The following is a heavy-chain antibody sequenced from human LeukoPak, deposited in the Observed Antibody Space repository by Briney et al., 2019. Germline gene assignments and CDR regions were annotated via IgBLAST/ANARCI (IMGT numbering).Heavy chain of an antibody. CDR1: GFTFSSYA. V-gene: IGHV3-23*01. CDR2: ISGSGGST. D-gene: IGHD3-22*01. J-gene: IGHJ4*02. Sequence: GGSLRLSSAASGFTFSSYAMSWVRQAPGKGLEWVSAISGSGGSTYYADSVKGRFTISRDNSKNTLYLQMNSLRAEDTAVYYCAKRPNYDSYFDYWGQGTLVTVSS. CDR3: AKRPNYDSYFDY.